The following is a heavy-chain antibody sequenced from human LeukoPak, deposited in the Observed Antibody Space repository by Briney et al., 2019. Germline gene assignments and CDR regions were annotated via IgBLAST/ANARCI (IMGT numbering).Heavy chain of an antibody. V-gene: IGHV3-21*01. Sequence: KPGGSLRLSCVASGFTFSSYSMSWVRQAPGKGLEWVSSISSSSSNTYYADSVKGRFTISRDNAKNSLYLQMNSLRAEDTAVYYCVRVTFPSFGYWGQGTLVTVSS. D-gene: IGHD2/OR15-2a*01. CDR2: ISSSSSNT. CDR1: GFTFSSYS. J-gene: IGHJ4*02. CDR3: VRVTFPSFGY.